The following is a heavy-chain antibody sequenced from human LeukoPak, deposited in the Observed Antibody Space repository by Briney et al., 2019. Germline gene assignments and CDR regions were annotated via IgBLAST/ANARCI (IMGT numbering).Heavy chain of an antibody. D-gene: IGHD1-14*01. CDR3: ARTQLQRGPRTYAFDI. V-gene: IGHV4-59*01. CDR2: IYYSGST. J-gene: IGHJ3*02. Sequence: PSETLSLTCTVSGGSISSYYWSWIRQPPGKGLEWIGYIYYSGSTNYNPSLKSRVTISVDTSKNQFSLKLSSVTAADTAVYYCARTQLQRGPRTYAFDIWGQGTMVTASS. CDR1: GGSISSYY.